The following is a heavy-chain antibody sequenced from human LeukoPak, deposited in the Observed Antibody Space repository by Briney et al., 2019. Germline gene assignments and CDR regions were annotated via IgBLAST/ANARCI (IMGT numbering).Heavy chain of an antibody. D-gene: IGHD3-9*01. Sequence: ASVKVSCKASGYTFTSYGISWVRQAPGQGLEWMGWISAYDGNTNYAQKLQGRVTMTTDTSTSTAYMELRSLRSDDTAVYYCARDYVRYFDWLSDAFDIWGQGTMVTVSS. CDR1: GYTFTSYG. CDR3: ARDYVRYFDWLSDAFDI. V-gene: IGHV1-18*01. CDR2: ISAYDGNT. J-gene: IGHJ3*02.